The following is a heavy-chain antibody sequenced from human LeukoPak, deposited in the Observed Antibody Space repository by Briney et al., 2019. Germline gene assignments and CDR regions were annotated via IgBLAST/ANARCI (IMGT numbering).Heavy chain of an antibody. D-gene: IGHD6-19*01. CDR1: GFTVSSNY. J-gene: IGHJ6*02. CDR3: ARGSHASGWFRSFGMDV. V-gene: IGHV3-66*01. Sequence: GGSLRLSCAASGFTVSSNYMSWVRQAPGKGLEWVSVIYSGGSTYYADSVKGRFTISRDNSKNTLYLQMNSLRAEDTAVYYCARGSHASGWFRSFGMDVWGQGTKVTVSS. CDR2: IYSGGST.